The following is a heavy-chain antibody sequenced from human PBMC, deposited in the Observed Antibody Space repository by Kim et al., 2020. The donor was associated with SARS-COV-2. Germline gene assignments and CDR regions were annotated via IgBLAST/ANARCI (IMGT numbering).Heavy chain of an antibody. J-gene: IGHJ5*02. Sequence: YYADSVKGRFTISIDNSKNTLYLQMNSLRAEDTAVYYCAKVRSWNDGLDPWGQGTLVTVSS. CDR3: AKVRSWNDGLDP. D-gene: IGHD1-1*01. V-gene: IGHV3-23*01.